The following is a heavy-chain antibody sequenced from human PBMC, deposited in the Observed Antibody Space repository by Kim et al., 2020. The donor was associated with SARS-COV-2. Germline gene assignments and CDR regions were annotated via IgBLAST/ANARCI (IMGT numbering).Heavy chain of an antibody. Sequence: SETLSLTCTVSGGSISSYYWSWIRQPPGKGLEWIGYIYYSGSTNYNPSLKSRVTISVDTSKNQFSLKLSSVTAADTAVYYCARHTYDFWSGYYISFDYWG. CDR3: ARHTYDFWSGYYISFDY. J-gene: IGHJ4*01. CDR1: GGSISSYY. V-gene: IGHV4-59*08. D-gene: IGHD3-3*01. CDR2: IYYSGST.